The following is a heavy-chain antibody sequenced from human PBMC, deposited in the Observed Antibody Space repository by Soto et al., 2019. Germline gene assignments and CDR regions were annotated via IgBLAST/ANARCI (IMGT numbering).Heavy chain of an antibody. CDR2: ISAYNGNT. J-gene: IGHJ4*02. D-gene: IGHD4-17*01. CDR3: ARTNLDEYGDYCRSY. Sequence: QVQLVQSGAEVKKPGASVKVSCKASGYTFTSYGISWVRQAPGQGLEWMGWISAYNGNTNYAQKLQGRVTMTTDTSSRTAYMELGSPRSADTAVYYCARTNLDEYGDYCRSYWGQGSPVTVSS. V-gene: IGHV1-18*01. CDR1: GYTFTSYG.